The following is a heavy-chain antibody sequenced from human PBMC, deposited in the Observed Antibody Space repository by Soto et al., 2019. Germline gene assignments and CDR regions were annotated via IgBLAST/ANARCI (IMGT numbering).Heavy chain of an antibody. Sequence: SETLSLSCAVYGGFFSGYYWSWIRQPPGKGLEWIGEINHSGSTNYNPSLKSRVTISVDTSKNQFSLKLSSVTAADTAVYYCARGHVRTGYSNPNLDFWGQGSLVTVSS. V-gene: IGHV4-34*01. CDR1: GGFFSGYY. CDR3: ARGHVRTGYSNPNLDF. J-gene: IGHJ4*02. CDR2: INHSGST. D-gene: IGHD4-4*01.